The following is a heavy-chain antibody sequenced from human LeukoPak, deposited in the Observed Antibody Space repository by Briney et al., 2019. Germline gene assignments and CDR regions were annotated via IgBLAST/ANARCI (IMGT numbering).Heavy chain of an antibody. J-gene: IGHJ2*01. CDR2: INHSGST. Sequence: PSETLSLTCTVSGGSISSSSYYWSWIRQPPGKGLEWIGEINHSGSTNYNPSLKSRVTISVDTSKNQFSLKLSSVTAADTAIYYCARGAASGFSTGWYFDLWGRGTLVTVSS. CDR3: ARGAASGFSTGWYFDL. CDR1: GGSISSSSYY. D-gene: IGHD3/OR15-3a*01. V-gene: IGHV4-39*07.